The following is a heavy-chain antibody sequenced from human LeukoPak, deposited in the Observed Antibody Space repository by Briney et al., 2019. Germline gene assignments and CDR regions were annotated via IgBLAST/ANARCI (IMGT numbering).Heavy chain of an antibody. V-gene: IGHV5-51*01. CDR3: ARGPYCSTTNCYSPYYYYYMSV. D-gene: IGHD2-2*01. J-gene: IGHJ6*03. CDR1: GYSFTNYW. CDR2: IYPDDSDT. Sequence: GESLKICGKGSGYSFTNYWIGWGRHTPGKGLEWMWIIYPDDSDTRYSPSFHGQITITADTSITASYLQWSSLKASDTAMYYCARGPYCSTTNCYSPYYYYYMSVWGRGTTVTVSS.